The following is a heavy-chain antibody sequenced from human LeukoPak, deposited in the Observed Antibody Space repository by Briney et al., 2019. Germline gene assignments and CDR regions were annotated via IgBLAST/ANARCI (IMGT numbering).Heavy chain of an antibody. J-gene: IGHJ4*02. CDR3: ARDSQTMYYYDSSGTFDY. CDR1: GFTFSSYG. Sequence: GGSLRLSCAASGFTFSSYGMHWVRQAPGKGLEWVAVIWYDGSNKYYADSVKGRFTISRDNSKNTLYLQMNSLRAEDTAVYYCARDSQTMYYYDSSGTFDYWGQGTLVTVSS. D-gene: IGHD3-22*01. CDR2: IWYDGSNK. V-gene: IGHV3-33*01.